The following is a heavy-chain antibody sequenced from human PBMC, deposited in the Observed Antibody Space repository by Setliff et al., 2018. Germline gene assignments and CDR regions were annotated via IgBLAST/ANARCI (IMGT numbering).Heavy chain of an antibody. CDR1: GFTFSKAW. CDR2: IYSGGST. J-gene: IGHJ4*02. V-gene: IGHV3-66*01. CDR3: ARERYFWSGYHN. D-gene: IGHD3-3*01. Sequence: GGSLRLSCAGFGFTFSKAWMSWVRQAPGKGLEWVSVIYSGGSTYYADSVKGRFTISRDNSKNTLYLQMNSLRAEDTAVYYCARERYFWSGYHNWGQGTLVTVSS.